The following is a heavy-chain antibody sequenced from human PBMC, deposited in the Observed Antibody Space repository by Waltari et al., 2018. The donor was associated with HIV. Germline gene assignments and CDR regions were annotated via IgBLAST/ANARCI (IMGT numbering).Heavy chain of an antibody. D-gene: IGHD3-10*01. CDR1: GYTFTGYY. J-gene: IGHJ5*02. Sequence: QVQLVQSGAEVKKPGASVKVSCKASGYTFTGYYMHWVRQAPGQGLAWMGRINPNRGGTNYAQEFQGRVTMTRDTSISTAYMELSRLRSDDTAVYYCARESYGSGSLNWFDPWGQGTLVTVSS. V-gene: IGHV1-2*06. CDR2: INPNRGGT. CDR3: ARESYGSGSLNWFDP.